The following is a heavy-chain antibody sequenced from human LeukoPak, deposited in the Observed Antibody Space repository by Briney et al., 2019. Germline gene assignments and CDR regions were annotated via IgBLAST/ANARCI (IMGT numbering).Heavy chain of an antibody. Sequence: SETLSLTCAVSGDSISSTNWWSWVRQPPGEGLEWIGAIYHSGSTNYNPSLKSRVTISVDTSNNQFSLKLSSVTAADTAVYYCARGNIVVFTGDAFDIWGQGTMVTVSS. D-gene: IGHD3-22*01. CDR2: IYHSGST. CDR1: GDSISSTNW. CDR3: ARGNIVVFTGDAFDI. V-gene: IGHV4-4*02. J-gene: IGHJ3*02.